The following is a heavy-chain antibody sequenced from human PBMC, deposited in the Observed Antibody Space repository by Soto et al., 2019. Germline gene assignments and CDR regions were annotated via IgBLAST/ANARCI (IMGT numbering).Heavy chain of an antibody. V-gene: IGHV3-11*01. D-gene: IGHD6-25*01. Sequence: QVQLVQSGGGLVKPGGSLTLSCAASGFSFSDYYMIWVRQAPGKGLEWLSYISDSGNTIYYADSVRARFTIFRDNAANSVYLQMTGLSDGDMAFYYCARGGSGWTRGGWLGPWGQGSLVTVSS. J-gene: IGHJ5*02. CDR2: ISDSGNTI. CDR1: GFSFSDYY. CDR3: ARGGSGWTRGGWLGP.